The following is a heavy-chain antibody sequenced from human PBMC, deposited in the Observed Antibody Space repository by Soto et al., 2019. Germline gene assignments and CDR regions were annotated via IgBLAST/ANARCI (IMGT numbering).Heavy chain of an antibody. V-gene: IGHV3-33*01. CDR1: GFTFSSSG. J-gene: IGHJ3*02. Sequence: QVQLVESGGGVVQPGRSLRLSGAASGFTFSSSGMHWVRQAPGKGLEWVAVIWYDGSNKYYADSVKGRFTISRDNSKNTLYLQMNSLRAEDTAVYSCARDLFMVTTAGDAFDIWGQGTMVTVSS. CDR3: ARDLFMVTTAGDAFDI. CDR2: IWYDGSNK. D-gene: IGHD2-21*02.